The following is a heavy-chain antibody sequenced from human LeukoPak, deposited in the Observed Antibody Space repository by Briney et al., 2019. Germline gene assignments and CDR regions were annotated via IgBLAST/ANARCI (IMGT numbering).Heavy chain of an antibody. J-gene: IGHJ6*02. CDR2: INPNSGGT. D-gene: IGHD6-6*01. V-gene: IGHV1-2*02. CDR3: ARDDSSSSTYYYYYGMDV. CDR1: GYTFTGYY. Sequence: ASVKVSCKASGYTFTGYYMHWVRRAPGQGLEWMGWINPNSGGTNYAQKFQGRVTMTRDTSISTAYMELSRLRSDDTAVYYCARDDSSSSTYYYYYGMDVWGQGTTVTVSS.